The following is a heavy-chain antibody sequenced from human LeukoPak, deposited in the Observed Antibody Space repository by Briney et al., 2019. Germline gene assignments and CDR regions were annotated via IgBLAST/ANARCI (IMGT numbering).Heavy chain of an antibody. Sequence: SETLSLTCTVSGGSISSYYWSWIRQPAGKGLEWIGRIYTSGSTNYNPSLKSRVTVSVDTSKNQFSLKLSSVTAADTAVYYCARAGYYYGSGRHFDYWGQGTLVTVSS. J-gene: IGHJ4*02. CDR1: GGSISSYY. V-gene: IGHV4-4*07. D-gene: IGHD3-10*01. CDR2: IYTSGST. CDR3: ARAGYYYGSGRHFDY.